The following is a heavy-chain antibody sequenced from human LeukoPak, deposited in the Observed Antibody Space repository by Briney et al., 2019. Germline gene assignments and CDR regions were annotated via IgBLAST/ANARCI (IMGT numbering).Heavy chain of an antibody. CDR3: ARDLRKDYYDSSAHYYGDY. V-gene: IGHV3-11*01. CDR1: GFTFSDYY. D-gene: IGHD3-22*01. CDR2: ISSSGSTI. J-gene: IGHJ4*02. Sequence: GGSLRLSCAASGFTFSDYYMSWIRQAPGKGLEWVSYISSSGSTIYYADSVKGRFTISRDNAKNSLYLQMNSLRAEDTAVYYCARDLRKDYYDSSAHYYGDYWGQGTLVTVSS.